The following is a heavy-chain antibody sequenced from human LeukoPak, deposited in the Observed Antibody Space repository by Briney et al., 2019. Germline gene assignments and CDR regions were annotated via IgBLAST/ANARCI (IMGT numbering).Heavy chain of an antibody. Sequence: SQTLSLTCAISGDSVSSNSAAWNWIRQSPSRGLQWLGRTYYRSKWYNDYAVSVKSRITINPDTSKNHVSLQLNSVTPEDTAVYYCARDRIAARHFDYWGQGTLVTVSS. D-gene: IGHD6-6*01. CDR2: TYYRSKWYN. CDR3: ARDRIAARHFDY. CDR1: GDSVSSNSAA. V-gene: IGHV6-1*01. J-gene: IGHJ4*02.